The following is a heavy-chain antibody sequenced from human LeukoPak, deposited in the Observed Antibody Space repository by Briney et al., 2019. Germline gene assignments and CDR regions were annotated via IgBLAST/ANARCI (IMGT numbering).Heavy chain of an antibody. CDR2: INPSGGST. Sequence: ASVKVSCKASGYTFTTYYMHWVRQAPGQGLEWMGIINPSGGSTTYAQNFQGRVTVTRDTSTSTVYMELSSLRSDDTAVYYCARGTTEGFDPWGQGTLVTVSS. CDR1: GYTFTTYY. D-gene: IGHD1/OR15-1a*01. J-gene: IGHJ5*02. V-gene: IGHV1-46*01. CDR3: ARGTTEGFDP.